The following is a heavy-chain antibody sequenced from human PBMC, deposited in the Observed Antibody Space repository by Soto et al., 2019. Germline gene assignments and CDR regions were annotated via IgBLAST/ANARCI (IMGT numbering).Heavy chain of an antibody. CDR3: AHRVLRTVFGLVTMTAIYFDF. CDR2: IYWDDDK. V-gene: IGHV2-5*02. CDR1: GFSLTTSGVG. D-gene: IGHD3-3*01. Sequence: QITLNESGPTVVRPTETLTLTCRFSGFSLTTSGVGVGWIRQSPGKPPEWLALIYWDDDKRYSASLKSRLTITKDTSKNQVVLTVSDLDPTDTATYYCAHRVLRTVFGLVTMTAIYFDFWGQGTPVAVSS. J-gene: IGHJ4*02.